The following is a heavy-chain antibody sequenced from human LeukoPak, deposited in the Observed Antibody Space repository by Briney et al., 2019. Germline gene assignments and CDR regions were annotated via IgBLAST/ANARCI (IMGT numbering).Heavy chain of an antibody. D-gene: IGHD1-14*01. CDR2: VHNDETEI. V-gene: IGHV3-30*02. CDR3: VKDTGRGDF. CDR1: GFTFSSYA. J-gene: IGHJ4*02. Sequence: GGSLRLSCAASGFTFSSYAMSWVRQAPGKGLEWVAFVHNDETEIYYADSVKGRFTISRDNSKNALYLQMSSLRDDDTAIYYCVKDTGRGDFWGQGTQVTVSS.